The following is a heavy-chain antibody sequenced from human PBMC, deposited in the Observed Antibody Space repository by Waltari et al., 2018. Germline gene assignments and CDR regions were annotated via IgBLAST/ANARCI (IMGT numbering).Heavy chain of an antibody. J-gene: IGHJ2*01. CDR3: ARPYGSTYWWYLDI. CDR1: GGSISGYY. Sequence: QVQLQESGPGLVKASETLFLTCAVSGGSISGYYWSWIRQAPGKGVEWIGYIYGGSGSTSYNPSLKSRVTISIDTSKNQLSLKLSSVTAADTAVYYCARPYGSTYWWYLDIWGPGTPISISS. V-gene: IGHV4-59*12. CDR2: IYGGSGST. D-gene: IGHD4-17*01.